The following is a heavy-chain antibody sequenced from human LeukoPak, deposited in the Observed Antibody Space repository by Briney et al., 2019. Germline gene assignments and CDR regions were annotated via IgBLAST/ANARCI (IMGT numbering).Heavy chain of an antibody. V-gene: IGHV1-2*06. J-gene: IGHJ6*02. CDR2: INPSSGGT. D-gene: IGHD3-10*01. Sequence: ASVKVSCKASGYTFTGYYIHWVRQAPGQGLEWMGRINPSSGGTNYAQNFQGRVTITRDTSISTAYMDLSSLRSDDTAVYYCAREVGGSGTYGMDVWGQGTTVTVSS. CDR1: GYTFTGYY. CDR3: AREVGGSGTYGMDV.